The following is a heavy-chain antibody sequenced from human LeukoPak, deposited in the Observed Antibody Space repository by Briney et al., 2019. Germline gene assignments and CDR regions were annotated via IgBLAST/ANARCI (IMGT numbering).Heavy chain of an antibody. CDR1: GYTLTELS. J-gene: IGHJ4*02. D-gene: IGHD2-15*01. CDR2: FDPEDGET. CDR3: ATARRYCSCGSCAFDY. Sequence: ASVKVSCKVSGYTLTELSMHWVRQAPGKGLEWMGGFDPEDGETIYAQKFQGRVTMNEDTSTDTAYMELSSLRSEDTAVYYCATARRYCSCGSCAFDYWGQGTLVTVSS. V-gene: IGHV1-24*01.